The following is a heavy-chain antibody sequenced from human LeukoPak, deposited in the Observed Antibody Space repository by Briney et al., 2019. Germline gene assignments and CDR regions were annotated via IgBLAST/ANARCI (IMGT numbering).Heavy chain of an antibody. V-gene: IGHV4-4*02. CDR2: IYHSGST. D-gene: IGHD2-8*01. Sequence: SETLSLTCAVSGGSISSSNWWSWVRQPPGKGLEWIGEIYHSGSTNYNPSLKSRVTISVDTSKNQFSLKLSSVTAADTAVYYCARQAFRGYCTNGVCSPLDYWGQGTLVTVSS. J-gene: IGHJ4*02. CDR3: ARQAFRGYCTNGVCSPLDY. CDR1: GGSISSSNW.